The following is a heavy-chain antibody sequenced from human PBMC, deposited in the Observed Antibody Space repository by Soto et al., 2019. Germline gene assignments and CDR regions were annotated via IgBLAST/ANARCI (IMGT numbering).Heavy chain of an antibody. J-gene: IGHJ6*03. Sequence: SETLSLTCTVSGVSISSYYWSWIRQPPGKGLEWIGYIYYSGSTNYNPSLKSRVTISVDTSKNQFSLKLSSVTAADTAVYYCARTGYCSGGSCYSSLYYYYYMDVWGKGTTVTVSS. D-gene: IGHD2-15*01. CDR1: GVSISSYY. CDR2: IYYSGST. CDR3: ARTGYCSGGSCYSSLYYYYYMDV. V-gene: IGHV4-59*01.